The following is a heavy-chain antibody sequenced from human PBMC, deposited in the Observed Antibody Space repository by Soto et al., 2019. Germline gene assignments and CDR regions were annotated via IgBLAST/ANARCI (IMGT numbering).Heavy chain of an antibody. Sequence: QVQLVQSGAEVKKPGSSVKVSCKASGGTFSSYAISWVRQAPGQGLEWMGGIIPIFGTANYAQKFQGRVTMTADESTTTAYMELSSLRSEDTAVYYCARGVVPYSSGWKGGFDYWGQGTLVTVSS. V-gene: IGHV1-69*12. J-gene: IGHJ4*02. CDR3: ARGVVPYSSGWKGGFDY. CDR1: GGTFSSYA. CDR2: IIPIFGTA. D-gene: IGHD6-19*01.